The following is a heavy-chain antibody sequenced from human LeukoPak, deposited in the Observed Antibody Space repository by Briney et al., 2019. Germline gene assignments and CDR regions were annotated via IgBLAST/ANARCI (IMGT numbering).Heavy chain of an antibody. J-gene: IGHJ4*02. D-gene: IGHD6-13*01. V-gene: IGHV3-23*01. CDR3: AKDSRYSSSWYNRVY. CDR2: ISGSGGST. CDR1: GFTFSSYW. Sequence: GGSLRLSCAASGFTFSSYWMSWVRQAPGKGLEWVSAISGSGGSTYYADSVKGRFTISRDNSKNTLYLQMNSLRAEDTAVYYCAKDSRYSSSWYNRVYWGQGTLVTVSS.